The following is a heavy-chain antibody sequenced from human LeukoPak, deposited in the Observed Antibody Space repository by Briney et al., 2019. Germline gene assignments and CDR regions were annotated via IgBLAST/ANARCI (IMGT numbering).Heavy chain of an antibody. D-gene: IGHD2-15*01. CDR3: ARDYCSGGTCYFTFDI. CDR1: GGSISGYY. V-gene: IGHV4-59*01. J-gene: IGHJ3*02. CDR2: VYSSESA. Sequence: SETLSLTCTVSGGSISGYYWSWVRQPPGKGLEWLGYVYSSESANYSPSLESRLTISVDTSKNQFSLKLNSVTAADTAVYYCARDYCSGGTCYFTFDIWGQGTMVTVSS.